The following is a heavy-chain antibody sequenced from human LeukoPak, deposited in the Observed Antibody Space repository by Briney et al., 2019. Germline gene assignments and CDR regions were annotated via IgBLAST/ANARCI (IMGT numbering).Heavy chain of an antibody. V-gene: IGHV2-70*11. CDR3: ARTSYSSSSVFFDY. Sequence: FGATPVDPPHTPTPTPPFFRLSLNTTGICVGRVRQPPRQGPGVLARIDWDDDTYYSTSLKTRLTISKDTSKNQVVLTMINMDPVDTATYYCARTSYSSSSVFFDYWGQGTLVTVSS. D-gene: IGHD6-6*01. CDR1: RLSLNTTGIC. CDR2: IDWDDDT. J-gene: IGHJ4*02.